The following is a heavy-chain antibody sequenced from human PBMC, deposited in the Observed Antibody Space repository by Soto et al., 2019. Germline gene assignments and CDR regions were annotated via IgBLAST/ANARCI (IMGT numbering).Heavy chain of an antibody. Sequence: GASVKVSCKASGGTFSSYAISRVRQAPGQGLEWMGGIIPIFGTANYAQKFQGRVTITADESTSTAYMELSSLRSEDTAVYYCARDGQDNEGIAAAGPLGYYYGMDVWGQGTTVTVSS. J-gene: IGHJ6*02. CDR3: ARDGQDNEGIAAAGPLGYYYGMDV. CDR1: GGTFSSYA. V-gene: IGHV1-69*13. D-gene: IGHD6-13*01. CDR2: IIPIFGTA.